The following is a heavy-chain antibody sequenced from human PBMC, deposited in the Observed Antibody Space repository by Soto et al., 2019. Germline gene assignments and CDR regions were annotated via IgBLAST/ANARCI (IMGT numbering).Heavy chain of an antibody. Sequence: GGSLRLSCAASGFTFSSYGMHWVRQAPGKGLEWVAVISYDGSNKYYADSVKGRFTISRDNSKNTLYLQMNSLRAEDTAVYYCAKELSDDWFDPWGQGTLVTVSS. D-gene: IGHD2-2*01. V-gene: IGHV3-30*18. CDR2: ISYDGSNK. CDR3: AKELSDDWFDP. CDR1: GFTFSSYG. J-gene: IGHJ5*02.